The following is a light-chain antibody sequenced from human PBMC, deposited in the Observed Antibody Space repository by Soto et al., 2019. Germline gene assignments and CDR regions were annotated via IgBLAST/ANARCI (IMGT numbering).Light chain of an antibody. V-gene: IGKV1-5*03. CDR1: QSIDSW. CDR2: KAS. CDR3: QQYNTDSRI. Sequence: DIQMTQSPSTLSASVGDRVTITCRASQSIDSWLAWYQQKPGEAPKLLIYKASTLKSGVPSRSSGSGSGTEFTLSINSLQPDDFATYYCQQYNTDSRIFGQGTKVDIK. J-gene: IGKJ1*01.